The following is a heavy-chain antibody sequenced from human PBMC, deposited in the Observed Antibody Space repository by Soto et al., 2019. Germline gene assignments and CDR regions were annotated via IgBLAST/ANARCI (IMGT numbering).Heavy chain of an antibody. CDR1: GFTFSSYA. CDR3: AKLADYGDYVVSWFDP. J-gene: IGHJ5*02. CDR2: ISGSGGST. V-gene: IGHV3-23*01. Sequence: PGGSLRLSCAASGFTFSSYAMSWVRQAPGKGLEWVSAISGSGGSTYYADSVKGRFTISRDNSKNTLYLQMNSLRAEDTAVYYCAKLADYGDYVVSWFDPWGQGTLVTVSS. D-gene: IGHD4-17*01.